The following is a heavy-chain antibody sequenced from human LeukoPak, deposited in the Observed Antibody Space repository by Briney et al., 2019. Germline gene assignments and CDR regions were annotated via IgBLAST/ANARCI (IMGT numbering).Heavy chain of an antibody. CDR1: GGSFSGYY. Sequence: SETLSLTCAVYGGSFSGYYWSWIRQPPGKGLEWIGEINHSGSTNYNPSLKSRVTISVDTSKNQFSLKLSSVTAADTAVYYCAKNLVVVGDGWFDPWCQGTLVTVSS. D-gene: IGHD2-15*01. J-gene: IGHJ5*02. V-gene: IGHV4-34*01. CDR2: INHSGST. CDR3: AKNLVVVGDGWFDP.